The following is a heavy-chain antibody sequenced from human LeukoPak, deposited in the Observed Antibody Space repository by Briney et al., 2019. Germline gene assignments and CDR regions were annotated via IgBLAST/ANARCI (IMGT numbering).Heavy chain of an antibody. Sequence: ASVKVSCKASGYTFTGYYMHWVRQAPGQGREWMGRINPNSGGTKYAQKFQGRVTMTRDTSIRTAYMELSRLRSDDTAVYYCAIGGDHSSSSFGYYFDYWGQGTLVTVSS. J-gene: IGHJ4*02. V-gene: IGHV1-2*06. D-gene: IGHD6-6*01. CDR2: INPNSGGT. CDR3: AIGGDHSSSSFGYYFDY. CDR1: GYTFTGYY.